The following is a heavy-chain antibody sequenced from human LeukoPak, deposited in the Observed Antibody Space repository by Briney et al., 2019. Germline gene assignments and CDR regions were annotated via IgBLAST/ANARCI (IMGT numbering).Heavy chain of an antibody. CDR1: GGSISSSSYY. J-gene: IGHJ6*03. V-gene: IGHV4-39*01. CDR2: IYYSGST. Sequence: SETLSLTCTVSGGSISSSSYYWGWIRQPPGKGLEWIGSIYYSGSTYYNPSLKSRVTISVDTSENQFSLKLSSVTAADTAVYYCASMPYDFWSGYGYYYMDVWGKGTTVTVSS. CDR3: ASMPYDFWSGYGYYYMDV. D-gene: IGHD3-3*01.